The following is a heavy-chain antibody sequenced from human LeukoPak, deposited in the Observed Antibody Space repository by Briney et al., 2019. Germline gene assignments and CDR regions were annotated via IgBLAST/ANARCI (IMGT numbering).Heavy chain of an antibody. CDR2: IYYSGST. D-gene: IGHD2-2*01. Sequence: SETLSLTCTVSGGSISSGGYYWSWIRQHPGTGLEWIGYIYYSGSTYYNPSLKSRVTISVDTSKNQFSLKLSSVTAADTAVYYCARWKPAAKELSERYFDYWGQGTLVTVSS. CDR3: ARWKPAAKELSERYFDY. J-gene: IGHJ4*02. CDR1: GGSISSGGYY. V-gene: IGHV4-31*03.